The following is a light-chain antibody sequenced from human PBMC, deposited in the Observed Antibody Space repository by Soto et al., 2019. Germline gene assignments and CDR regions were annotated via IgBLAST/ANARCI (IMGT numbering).Light chain of an antibody. CDR2: DVS. V-gene: IGLV2-14*01. CDR1: SSDVGGYNY. J-gene: IGLJ2*01. CDR3: SSYTSSNSNVV. Sequence: QSALTQPASVSGSPGQSITISCTGTSSDVGGYNYVSWYQQHPGKAPKLMIYDVSNRPSGVSNRFSGSKSGNTASLTISGLQAEDEADYYCSSYTSSNSNVVFGGGTKLTVL.